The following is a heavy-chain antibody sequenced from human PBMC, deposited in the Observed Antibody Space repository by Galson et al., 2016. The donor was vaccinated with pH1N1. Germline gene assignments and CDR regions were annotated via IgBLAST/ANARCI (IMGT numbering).Heavy chain of an antibody. V-gene: IGHV1-8*01. CDR1: GYTFTNYD. J-gene: IGHJ5*02. Sequence: SVKVSCKASGYTFTNYDINWVRQAPGQGLEWLGWMNAKNGDAGYAQKFQGRVTMTRSTSMGTAYMELRSLTSEDTAVYYCAGSPRETFGFFRMQVSMYWFDAWGQGAQVTVSS. CDR2: MNAKNGDA. D-gene: IGHD3-16*01. CDR3: AGSPRETFGFFRMQVSMYWFDA.